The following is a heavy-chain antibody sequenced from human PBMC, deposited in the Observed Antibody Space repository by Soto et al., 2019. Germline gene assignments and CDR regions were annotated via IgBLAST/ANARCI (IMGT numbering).Heavy chain of an antibody. CDR2: ISGSGGST. J-gene: IGHJ5*02. CDR3: ASAGRTIFHWFDP. Sequence: GGSLRLSCAASGLTFSSNAMSWVRQAPGKGLEWVSAISGSGGSTYYADSVKGRFTVSRDNSKNTLFLQMSSLRAEDTAVYYCASAGRTIFHWFDPWGQGTLVTVSS. V-gene: IGHV3-23*01. D-gene: IGHD3-3*01. CDR1: GLTFSSNA.